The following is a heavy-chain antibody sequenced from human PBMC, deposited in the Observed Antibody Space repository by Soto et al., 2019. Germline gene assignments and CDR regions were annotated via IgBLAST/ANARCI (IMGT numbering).Heavy chain of an antibody. D-gene: IGHD6-19*01. CDR3: ARDRGYSSGWWH. J-gene: IGHJ4*02. CDR1: GGSISSSNW. V-gene: IGHV4-4*02. CDR2: IYHSGST. Sequence: QVQLQESGPGLVKPSGTLSLTCAVSGGSISSSNWWSWVRQPPGKGLEWIGEIYHSGSTNYNPSLQRRVTISVDESKNQFGLELSSVTAADTAVYYCARDRGYSSGWWHWGQGTLVTVSS.